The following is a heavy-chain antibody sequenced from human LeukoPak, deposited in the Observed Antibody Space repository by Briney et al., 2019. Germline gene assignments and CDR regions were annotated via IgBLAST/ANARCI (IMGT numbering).Heavy chain of an antibody. Sequence: ASVKVSCKASGYTFTSYDINWVRQATGQGLEWMGWMNPNSGNTGYAQKFQGRATITRNTSISTAYMELSSLRSEDTAVYYCARVHYDYTYDYWGQGTLVTVSS. CDR2: MNPNSGNT. CDR1: GYTFTSYD. D-gene: IGHD3-16*01. J-gene: IGHJ4*02. V-gene: IGHV1-8*03. CDR3: ARVHYDYTYDY.